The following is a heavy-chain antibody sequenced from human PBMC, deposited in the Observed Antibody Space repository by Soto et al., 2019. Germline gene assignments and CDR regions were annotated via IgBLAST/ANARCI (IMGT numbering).Heavy chain of an antibody. J-gene: IGHJ4*02. Sequence: SETLSLTCTVSGGSISSYYWSWIRQPPGKGLEWVGYIYYSGSTNYNPSLKSRVTISVDTSKNKFSLKLSSVTAADTAVYYCAGGYYDFWSGYQYFDYWGQGTLVTVSS. CDR3: AGGYYDFWSGYQYFDY. CDR2: IYYSGST. CDR1: GGSISSYY. D-gene: IGHD3-3*01. V-gene: IGHV4-59*01.